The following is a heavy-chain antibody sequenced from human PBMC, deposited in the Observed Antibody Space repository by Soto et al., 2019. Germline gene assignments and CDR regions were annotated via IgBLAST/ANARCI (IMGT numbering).Heavy chain of an antibody. J-gene: IGHJ4*02. D-gene: IGHD1-1*01. Sequence: QVQLVQSGAEVKKPGSSVRVSCKASGGTFSSYTITWVRQAPGQGLEWMGGIIPVLGTANYAQKFQGRVTITSDESTSTAYMELSSLRSEDTAVYYCARGSEGTYNDFDYWGQGTLVTVSS. CDR2: IIPVLGTA. CDR3: ARGSEGTYNDFDY. CDR1: GGTFSSYT. V-gene: IGHV1-69*01.